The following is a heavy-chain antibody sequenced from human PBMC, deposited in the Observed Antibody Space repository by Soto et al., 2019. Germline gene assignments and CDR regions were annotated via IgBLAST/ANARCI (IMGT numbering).Heavy chain of an antibody. V-gene: IGHV3-73*02. Sequence: EVQLVESGGGLVQPGGSLKLSCAASGFTFSGSAMHWVRQASGKGLEWVGRIRSKANSYATAYAASVKGRFTISRDDSKNTAYTPKNSLKTEDTAVYYCTRTDSSSRWCYGMDLWGQGTKVTVSS. CDR2: IRSKANSYAT. D-gene: IGHD6-13*01. J-gene: IGHJ6*02. CDR3: TRTDSSSRWCYGMDL. CDR1: GFTFSGSA.